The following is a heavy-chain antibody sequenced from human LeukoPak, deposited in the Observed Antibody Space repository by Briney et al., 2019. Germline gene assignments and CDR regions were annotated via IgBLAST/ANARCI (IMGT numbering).Heavy chain of an antibody. CDR3: ARVLDYGDLNWFDP. CDR2: IIPIFGTA. CDR1: GGTFSSYA. V-gene: IGHV1-69*13. J-gene: IGHJ5*02. D-gene: IGHD4-17*01. Sequence: ASVKVSCKASGGTFSSYAISWVRQAPGRGLEWMGGIIPIFGTANYAQKFQGRVTTTADESTSTAYMELSSLRSEDTAVYYCARVLDYGDLNWFDPWGQGTLVTVSS.